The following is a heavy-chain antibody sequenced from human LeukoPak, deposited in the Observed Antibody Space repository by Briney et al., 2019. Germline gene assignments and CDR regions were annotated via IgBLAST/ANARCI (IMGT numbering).Heavy chain of an antibody. CDR1: GGSISSGGYS. J-gene: IGHJ5*02. CDR2: IYHSGST. CDR3: ARGIAAASIWFDP. V-gene: IGHV4-30-2*01. Sequence: SETLSLTCAVSGGSISSGGYSWSWIRQPPGKGLEWIGYIYHSGSTYYNPSLKSRATISVDRSKNQFSLKLSSVTAADTAVYYCARGIAAASIWFDPWGQGTLVTVSS. D-gene: IGHD6-13*01.